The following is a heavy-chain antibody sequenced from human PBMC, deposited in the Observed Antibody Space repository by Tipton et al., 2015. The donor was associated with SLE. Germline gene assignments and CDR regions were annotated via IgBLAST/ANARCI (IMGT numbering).Heavy chain of an antibody. D-gene: IGHD6-13*01. Sequence: LRLSCTVSGGSISSSSYYWGWIRQPPGKGLEWIGSIYYSGSTYYNPSLKSRVTISVDTSKNQFSLKLSSVTAADTAVYYCARQVWGIAAAFDIWGQGTMVAVSS. CDR1: GGSISSSSYY. V-gene: IGHV4-39*01. CDR3: ARQVWGIAAAFDI. CDR2: IYYSGST. J-gene: IGHJ3*02.